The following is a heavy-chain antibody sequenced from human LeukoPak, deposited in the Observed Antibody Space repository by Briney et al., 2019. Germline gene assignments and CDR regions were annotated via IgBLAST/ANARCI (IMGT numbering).Heavy chain of an antibody. J-gene: IGHJ4*02. CDR1: GYSISSGYY. Sequence: SETLSLTCTVSGYSISSGYYWVWIRQPPGKGLEWIGYIHSSGSTKSNPSLKSRVTIYVDPSKKQFSLKLSSVTTADTAVYYCARLNDYSNTPFDDWGQGSLVTVSS. CDR2: IHSSGST. V-gene: IGHV4-61*01. CDR3: ARLNDYSNTPFDD. D-gene: IGHD1-1*01.